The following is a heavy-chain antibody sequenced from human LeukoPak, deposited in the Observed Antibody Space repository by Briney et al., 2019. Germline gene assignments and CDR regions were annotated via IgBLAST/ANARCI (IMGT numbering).Heavy chain of an antibody. D-gene: IGHD6-19*01. CDR2: INPSGGST. V-gene: IGHV1-46*01. CDR1: GYTFTSYY. Sequence: GASVKVSCKASGYTFTSYYMHWVRQAPGQGLEWMGIINPSGGSTSYAQKFQGRVTMTRDTSTSTVYMKLSSLRSEDTAVYYCARDSSGWYYYYYGMDVWGQGTTVTVSS. CDR3: ARDSSGWYYYYYGMDV. J-gene: IGHJ6*02.